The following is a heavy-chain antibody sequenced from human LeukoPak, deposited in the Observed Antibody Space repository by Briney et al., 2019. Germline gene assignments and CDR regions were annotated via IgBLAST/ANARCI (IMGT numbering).Heavy chain of an antibody. Sequence: SLTLSCAASGFTFDDYAMHWVWQAPGQGLEWVSGISCNSGSIGYADSVKGRFTISRDNAKNSLYLQMNSLRAEDTGLYYCAKDDSGEMGTISGWFDPWGQGTLVTVSS. V-gene: IGHV3-9*01. D-gene: IGHD5-24*01. J-gene: IGHJ5*02. CDR1: GFTFDDYA. CDR3: AKDDSGEMGTISGWFDP. CDR2: ISCNSGSI.